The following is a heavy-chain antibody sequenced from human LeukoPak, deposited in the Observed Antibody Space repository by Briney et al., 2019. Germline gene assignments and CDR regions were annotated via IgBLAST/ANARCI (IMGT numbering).Heavy chain of an antibody. CDR3: ARVGDYYGDYVRFDY. J-gene: IGHJ4*02. CDR1: GFTFSSYW. D-gene: IGHD4-17*01. CDR2: INSDGSST. Sequence: GGSLRLSCAASGFTFSSYWMHWVRQAPGKGLVWVSRINSDGSSTSYADSVKGRFTISRDNAKNTLSLQMNSLRAEDTAVYYCARVGDYYGDYVRFDYWGQGNLVTGSS. V-gene: IGHV3-74*01.